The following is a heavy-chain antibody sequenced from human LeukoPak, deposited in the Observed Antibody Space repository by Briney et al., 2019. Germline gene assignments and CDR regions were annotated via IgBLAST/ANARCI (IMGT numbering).Heavy chain of an antibody. D-gene: IGHD7-27*01. CDR3: ARDLGYGMDV. CDR2: INSDGSST. J-gene: IGHJ6*04. CDR1: GFTFSSYW. V-gene: IGHV3-74*01. Sequence: PGGSLRLSCAASGFTFSSYWMHWVRQAPGKGLVWVSCINSDGSSTSYADSVKGRFTISRDNAKNTLYLQMNSLRAEDTAVYYCARDLGYGMDVWGKGTTVTVSS.